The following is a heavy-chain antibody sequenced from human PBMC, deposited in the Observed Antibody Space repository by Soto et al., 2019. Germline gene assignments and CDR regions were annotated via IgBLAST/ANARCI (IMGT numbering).Heavy chain of an antibody. V-gene: IGHV3-7*01. CDR3: ARDITSEEITMIVVVNDAFDI. CDR1: GFTFSSYW. J-gene: IGHJ3*02. D-gene: IGHD3-22*01. Sequence: LRLSCAASGFTFSSYWMSWVRQAPGKGLEWVANIKQDGSEKYYVDSVKGRFTISRDNAKDSLYLQMDSLRAEDTAVYYCARDITSEEITMIVVVNDAFDIWGQGTMVTVSS. CDR2: IKQDGSEK.